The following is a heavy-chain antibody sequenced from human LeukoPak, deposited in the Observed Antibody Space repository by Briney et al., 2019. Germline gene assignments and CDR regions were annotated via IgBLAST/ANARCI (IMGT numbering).Heavy chain of an antibody. Sequence: GGSLRLSCAASGFTFSSYAMSWVRQAPGKGLEWVSAISGSGGSTYYADSVKGRFTISRDNSKNTLYLQMNSLRAEDTAVYYCAVGRHIVVVTASSPFDYWGQGTPVTVSS. V-gene: IGHV3-23*01. CDR1: GFTFSSYA. D-gene: IGHD2-21*02. CDR3: AVGRHIVVVTASSPFDY. J-gene: IGHJ4*02. CDR2: ISGSGGST.